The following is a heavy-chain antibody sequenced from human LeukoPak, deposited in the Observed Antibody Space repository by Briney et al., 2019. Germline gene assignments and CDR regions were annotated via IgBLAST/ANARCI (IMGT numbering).Heavy chain of an antibody. CDR2: INPNSGGT. Sequence: ASVTVSCKASGYTFTDYYMHWVRQAPGQGLEWMGWINPNSGGTKYAQEFQGRVTMTRDTSIRTAYLELSRLRSDDTAVYYCARETSSGWAYYFDYWGQGTLVTVSS. D-gene: IGHD6-19*01. J-gene: IGHJ4*02. V-gene: IGHV1-2*02. CDR1: GYTFTDYY. CDR3: ARETSSGWAYYFDY.